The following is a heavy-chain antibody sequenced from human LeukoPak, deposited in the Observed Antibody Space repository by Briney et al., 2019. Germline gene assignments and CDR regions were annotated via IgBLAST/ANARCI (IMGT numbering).Heavy chain of an antibody. V-gene: IGHV1-18*01. Sequence: ASVKVSCKASGYTFTSYGISWVRQAPGQGLEWMGWISAYNGNTNYAQKLQGRVTMTTDTSTSTACMELRSLRSDDTAVYYCAREAPDQNWFDPWGQGTLVTVSS. CDR1: GYTFTSYG. J-gene: IGHJ5*02. CDR3: AREAPDQNWFDP. CDR2: ISAYNGNT.